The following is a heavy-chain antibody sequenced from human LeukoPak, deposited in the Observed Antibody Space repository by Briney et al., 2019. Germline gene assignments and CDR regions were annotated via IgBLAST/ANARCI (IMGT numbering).Heavy chain of an antibody. CDR1: GFTFSSYA. Sequence: QPGRSLRLSCAASGFTFSSYAMHWVRQVPGKGLEWVANIKYDGRETDYVDSVKGRFTISRDNAKKSLFLQMNSLRVEDTAIYYCAAWEGSSWFDYWGQGTLVTISS. V-gene: IGHV3-7*03. CDR3: AAWEGSSWFDY. D-gene: IGHD6-13*01. CDR2: IKYDGRET. J-gene: IGHJ4*02.